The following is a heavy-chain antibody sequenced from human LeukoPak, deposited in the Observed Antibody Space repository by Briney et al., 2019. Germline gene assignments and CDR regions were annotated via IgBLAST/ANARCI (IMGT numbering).Heavy chain of an antibody. CDR2: IKQDGSEK. CDR1: GFTFNKYW. J-gene: IGHJ4*02. D-gene: IGHD4-17*01. CDR3: ANRSPLQSTVTFGY. V-gene: IGHV3-7*01. Sequence: GGSLILSCAASGFTFNKYWMSWVRQAPGKGLEWVANIKQDGSEKFYVDSVKGRFTISRDNAKNSLYLQMNSLRAEDTAVYYCANRSPLQSTVTFGYWGQGTLVTVTS.